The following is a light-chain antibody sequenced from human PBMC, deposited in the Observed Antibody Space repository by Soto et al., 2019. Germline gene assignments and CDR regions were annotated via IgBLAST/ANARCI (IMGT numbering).Light chain of an antibody. J-gene: IGKJ1*01. CDR3: QQSYSTPRT. CDR2: AAS. V-gene: IGKV1-39*01. CDR1: QGISSY. Sequence: DIQMTQSPSSLSASVGDRVTITCRASQGISSYLNWYQQKPGKAPKLLIYAASSLQSGVPSRFSGSGSGTDFTLTISSLQPEDFATYYCQQSYSTPRTSGQGTKV.